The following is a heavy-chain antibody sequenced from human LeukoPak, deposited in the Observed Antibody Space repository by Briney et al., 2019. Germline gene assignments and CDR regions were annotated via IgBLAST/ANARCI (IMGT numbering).Heavy chain of an antibody. D-gene: IGHD3-3*01. CDR3: ARNRGGYYDFWSGYYRYYYYMDV. V-gene: IGHV3-30*01. CDR2: ISYDGSNK. Sequence: GRSLRLSCAASGFTFSSYAMHWVRQAPGKGLEWVAVISYDGSNKYYADSVKGRFTISRDNSKNTLYLRMNSLRAEDTAVYYCARNRGGYYDFWSGYYRYYYYMDVWGKGTTVTVSS. J-gene: IGHJ6*03. CDR1: GFTFSSYA.